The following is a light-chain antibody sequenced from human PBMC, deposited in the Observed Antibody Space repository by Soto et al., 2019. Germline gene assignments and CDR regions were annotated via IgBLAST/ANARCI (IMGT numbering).Light chain of an antibody. CDR1: QSISNL. Sequence: DIQMSQSPSTLSASVGERVTISCRASQSISNLLAWYQQRPGKAPKLLIYDASTLEHGVPSRFRGSGSETEFTLTISSLQPDDFATYYCQQYHDYWTFGQGTKVDIK. J-gene: IGKJ1*01. CDR3: QQYHDYWT. CDR2: DAS. V-gene: IGKV1-5*01.